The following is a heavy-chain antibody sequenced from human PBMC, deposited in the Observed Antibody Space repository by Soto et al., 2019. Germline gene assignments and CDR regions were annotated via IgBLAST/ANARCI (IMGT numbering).Heavy chain of an antibody. Sequence: ASVKVSCKASGYTFTSYAMHWVRQAPGQRLEWMGWINAGNGNTKYSQKFQGRVTITRDTSASTAYMELSSLRSEDTAVYYCARGYCSSTSCHRYFDYWGQGTLVTVS. D-gene: IGHD2-2*01. V-gene: IGHV1-3*01. CDR2: INAGNGNT. CDR3: ARGYCSSTSCHRYFDY. J-gene: IGHJ4*02. CDR1: GYTFTSYA.